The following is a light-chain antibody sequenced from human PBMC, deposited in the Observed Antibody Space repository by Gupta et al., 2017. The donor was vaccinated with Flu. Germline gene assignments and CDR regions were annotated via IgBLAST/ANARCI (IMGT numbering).Light chain of an antibody. CDR2: GNS. CDR1: SSNIGEGYD. J-gene: IGLJ1*01. V-gene: IGLV1-40*01. CDR3: QSYDSSLSALYV. Sequence: QSVLTQPPSVSGAPGHRVTISCTGSSSNIGEGYDVHWYQQLPETAPNLLIYGNSNRPSGVPDRFSGSKSGTSASLAITGLQAEDEADYYCQSYDSSLSALYVFGTGTKVT.